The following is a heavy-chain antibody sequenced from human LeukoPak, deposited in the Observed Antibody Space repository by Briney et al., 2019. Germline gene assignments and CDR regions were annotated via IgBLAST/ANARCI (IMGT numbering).Heavy chain of an antibody. V-gene: IGHV3-48*04. J-gene: IGHJ6*02. D-gene: IGHD2-15*01. Sequence: PGGSLRLSCAASGFTFSSYSMNWVRQAPGKGLEWVSYISSSTSTIYYADSLKGRFTISRDNSKNTLYLQMMSLRADDTAVYYCAKAPGYCSGGDCPYYYGMDVWGQGTTVTVSS. CDR3: AKAPGYCSGGDCPYYYGMDV. CDR2: ISSSTSTI. CDR1: GFTFSSYS.